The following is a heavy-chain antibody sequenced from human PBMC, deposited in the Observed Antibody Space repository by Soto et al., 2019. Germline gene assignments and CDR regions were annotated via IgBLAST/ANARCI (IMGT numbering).Heavy chain of an antibody. V-gene: IGHV1-69*13. J-gene: IGHJ6*02. D-gene: IGHD5-12*01. CDR2: IIPIFGTA. CDR3: ASPIVATMEGLYYYYGMDV. CDR1: GGTFSSYA. Sequence: SVKVSCKASGGTFSSYAISWVRQAPGQGLEWMGGIIPIFGTANYAQKFQGRVTITADESTSTAYMELSSLRSEDTAVYYCASPIVATMEGLYYYYGMDVWGQGTTVTVSS.